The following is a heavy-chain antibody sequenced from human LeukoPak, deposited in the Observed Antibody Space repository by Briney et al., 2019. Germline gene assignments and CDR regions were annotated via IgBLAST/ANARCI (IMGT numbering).Heavy chain of an antibody. V-gene: IGHV3-21*01. Sequence: GGSLRLSCAASGFTFSSYNMNWVRQAPGKGLEWVSSITSSSSYIYYADSVKGRFTISRDNAKNSLYLQMNSLRAEDTAIYYCARGLAAAGTYDYWGQGTLVTVSS. CDR3: ARGLAAAGTYDY. J-gene: IGHJ4*02. CDR1: GFTFSSYN. CDR2: ITSSSSYI. D-gene: IGHD6-13*01.